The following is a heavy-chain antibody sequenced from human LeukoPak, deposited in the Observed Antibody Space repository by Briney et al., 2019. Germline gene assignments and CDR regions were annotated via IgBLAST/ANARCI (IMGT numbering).Heavy chain of an antibody. CDR1: GGSISSYY. V-gene: IGHV4-39*01. CDR3: ARQSALYGSGSYSCLFDP. CDR2: IYYSGST. D-gene: IGHD3-10*01. J-gene: IGHJ5*02. Sequence: SETLSLTCTVSGGSISSYYWGWIRQPPGKGLEWIGSIYYSGSTYYNPSLKSRVTISVDTSKNQFSLKLSSVTAADTAVYYCARQSALYGSGSYSCLFDPWGQGTLVTVSS.